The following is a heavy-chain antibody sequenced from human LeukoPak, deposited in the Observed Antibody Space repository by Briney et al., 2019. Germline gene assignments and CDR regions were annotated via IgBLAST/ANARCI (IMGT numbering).Heavy chain of an antibody. CDR1: GFTFSSYS. CDR2: MTSASNYM. J-gene: IGHJ6*03. D-gene: IGHD6-13*01. CDR3: AKMGIGGVGTYYYYMDV. V-gene: IGHV3-21*01. Sequence: GGSLRLSCAASGFTFSSYSMNWVRQAPGKGLEWVSSMTSASNYMDYADSVRGRFTISRDNAKNSLYLQMNSLRAEDTAVYYCAKMGIGGVGTYYYYMDVWGKGTTVTVSS.